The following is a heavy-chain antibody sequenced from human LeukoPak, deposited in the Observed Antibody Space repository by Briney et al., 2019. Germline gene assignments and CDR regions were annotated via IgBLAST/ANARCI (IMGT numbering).Heavy chain of an antibody. Sequence: ASVKVSCKTSGYTFTSYYMHWMRQAPGQGLEWMGGIIPIFGTANYAQKFQGRVTITTDESTSTAYMELSSLRSEDTAVYYCAKAARPDGGAFDIWGQGTMVTVSS. J-gene: IGHJ3*02. CDR2: IIPIFGTA. CDR3: AKAARPDGGAFDI. D-gene: IGHD6-6*01. V-gene: IGHV1-69*05. CDR1: GYTFTSYY.